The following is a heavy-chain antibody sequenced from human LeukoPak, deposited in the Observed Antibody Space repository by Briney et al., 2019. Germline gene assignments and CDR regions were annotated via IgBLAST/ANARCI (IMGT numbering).Heavy chain of an antibody. V-gene: IGHV4-34*01. J-gene: IGHJ4*02. Sequence: SETLSLTCAVYGGSFSGYYWSWIRQPPGKGLEWIGEINHSGSTNYNPSLKRRVTISVDTSKNQFSLKLSSVTAADTAVYYCARSYRYSNHFDYWGQGTLVTVSS. CDR1: GGSFSGYY. CDR2: INHSGST. CDR3: ARSYRYSNHFDY. D-gene: IGHD4-11*01.